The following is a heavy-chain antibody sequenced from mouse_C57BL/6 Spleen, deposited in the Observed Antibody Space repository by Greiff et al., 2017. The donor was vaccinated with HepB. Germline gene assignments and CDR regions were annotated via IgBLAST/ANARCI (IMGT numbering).Heavy chain of an antibody. Sequence: VKLMESGPELVKPGASVKISCKASGYAFSSSWMNWVKQRPGKGLEWIGRIYPGDGDTNYNGKFKGKATLTADKSSSTAYMQLSSLTSEDSAVYFCARCPPYYYGSSDGYFDVWGTGTTVTVSS. CDR3: ARCPPYYYGSSDGYFDV. J-gene: IGHJ1*03. CDR1: GYAFSSSW. CDR2: IYPGDGDT. V-gene: IGHV1-82*01. D-gene: IGHD1-1*01.